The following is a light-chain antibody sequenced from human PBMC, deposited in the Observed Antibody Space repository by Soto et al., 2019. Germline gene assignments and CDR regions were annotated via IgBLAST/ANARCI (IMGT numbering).Light chain of an antibody. CDR2: EVS. Sequence: QSVLTQPPSASGSPGQSVTISCTGTSSDVGGYNSVSWYQQHPGKAPKLMIYEVSKRPSGVPDRFSGSKSGNTASLTVSGLQAEDEADYYCSSYAGRNRVFGTGTKLTVL. V-gene: IGLV2-8*01. CDR3: SSYAGRNRV. J-gene: IGLJ1*01. CDR1: SSDVGGYNS.